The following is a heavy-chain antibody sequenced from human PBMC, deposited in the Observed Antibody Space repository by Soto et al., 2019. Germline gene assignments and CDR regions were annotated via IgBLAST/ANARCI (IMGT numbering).Heavy chain of an antibody. CDR2: IYYSGST. CDR3: ARQAVTYYYGSGSYYSWYYFDY. Sequence: SETLSLTCTVSGGSISSSSYYWGWIRQPPGKGLEWIGSIYYSGSTYYNPSLKSRVTISVDTSKNQFSLKLSSVTAADTAVYYCARQAVTYYYGSGSYYSWYYFDYWGQGTLVTVSS. J-gene: IGHJ4*02. D-gene: IGHD3-10*01. CDR1: GGSISSSSYY. V-gene: IGHV4-39*01.